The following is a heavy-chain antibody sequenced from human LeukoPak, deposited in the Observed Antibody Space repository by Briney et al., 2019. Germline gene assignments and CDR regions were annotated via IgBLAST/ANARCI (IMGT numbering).Heavy chain of an antibody. J-gene: IGHJ3*02. V-gene: IGHV4-61*02. CDR2: IYTSGST. D-gene: IGHD1-26*01. CDR1: GGSISSGSYY. CDR3: ARGGSHVGDAFDI. Sequence: SETLSLTCTVSGGSISSGSYYWSWIRQPAGKGLEWIGRIYTSGSTNYNPSLKSRVTISVDTSKNQFSLKLSFVTAADTAVYYCARGGSHVGDAFDIWGQGTMVTVSS.